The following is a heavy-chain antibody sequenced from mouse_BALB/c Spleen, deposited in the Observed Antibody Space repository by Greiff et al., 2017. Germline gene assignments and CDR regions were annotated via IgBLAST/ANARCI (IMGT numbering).Heavy chain of an antibody. CDR2: ISSGGST. J-gene: IGHJ2*01. Sequence: EVMLVESGGGLVKPGGSLKLSCAASGFTFSSYAMSWVRQTPEKRLEWVASISSGGSTYYPDSVKGRFTISRDNARNILYLQMSSLRSEDTAMYYCARGNIYDGYLYYFDYWGEGTTLTVSS. CDR1: GFTFSSYA. CDR3: ARGNIYDGYLYYFDY. V-gene: IGHV5-6-5*01. D-gene: IGHD2-3*01.